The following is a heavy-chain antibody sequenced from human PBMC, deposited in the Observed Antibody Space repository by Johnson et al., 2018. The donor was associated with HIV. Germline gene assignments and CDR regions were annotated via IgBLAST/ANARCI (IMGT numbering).Heavy chain of an antibody. CDR3: TRSIAATGRDALDI. CDR1: GFTVSSNY. V-gene: IGHV3-66*01. D-gene: IGHD6-13*01. CDR2: IYSGGST. J-gene: IGHJ3*02. Sequence: VQLVESGGGLVQPGGSLRLSCAASGFTVSSNYMSWVRQAPGKGLEWVSVIYSGGSTYDADSVQGRFTISRDNSKNTLYLQMNSLRAEDTAVYYCTRSIAATGRDALDIWGQGTMVTVSS.